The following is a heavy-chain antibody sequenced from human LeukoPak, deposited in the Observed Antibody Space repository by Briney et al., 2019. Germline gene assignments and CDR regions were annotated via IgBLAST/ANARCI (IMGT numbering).Heavy chain of an antibody. CDR1: GFTFSSYW. J-gene: IGHJ3*02. Sequence: GGSLRLSCAASGFTFSSYWMHWVRQAPGKGLVWVSRIYADGSSTTYADSVKGRFTISRVNSKNTLYLQMNSLRAEDTALYYCAKSYSSSWSDAFDIWGQGTMVTVSS. CDR2: IYADGSST. D-gene: IGHD6-13*01. V-gene: IGHV3-74*01. CDR3: AKSYSSSWSDAFDI.